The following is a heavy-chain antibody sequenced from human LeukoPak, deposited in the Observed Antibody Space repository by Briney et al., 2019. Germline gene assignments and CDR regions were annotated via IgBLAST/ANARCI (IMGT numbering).Heavy chain of an antibody. Sequence: SETLSLTCTVSGGSISSSSYYWGWIRQPPGKGLEWIGSIYYSGSTYYNPSLKSRVTISVDTSKNQFSLKLSSVTAADTAVYYCARHDGEATVTIGALDIWGQGTMVTVSS. CDR1: GGSISSSSYY. CDR3: ARHDGEATVTIGALDI. D-gene: IGHD4-17*01. CDR2: IYYSGST. J-gene: IGHJ3*02. V-gene: IGHV4-39*01.